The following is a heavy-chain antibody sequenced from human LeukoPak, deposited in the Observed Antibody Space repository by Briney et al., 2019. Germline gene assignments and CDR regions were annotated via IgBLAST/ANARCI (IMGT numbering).Heavy chain of an antibody. Sequence: ASVKVSCKASGYTFTSYDINWVRQATGQGLEWMGWMNPNSGNTGYAQKFQGWVTMTRDTSISTAYMELSRLRSDDTAVYYCARDHDSYYSDSSGFDYWGQGTLVTVSS. CDR1: GYTFTSYD. CDR2: MNPNSGNT. J-gene: IGHJ4*02. V-gene: IGHV1-8*01. CDR3: ARDHDSYYSDSSGFDY. D-gene: IGHD3-22*01.